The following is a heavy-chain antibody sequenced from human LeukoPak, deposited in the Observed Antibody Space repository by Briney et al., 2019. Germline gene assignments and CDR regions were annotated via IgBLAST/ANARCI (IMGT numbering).Heavy chain of an antibody. Sequence: GGSLRLSCAASGFTFSSYAMSWVRQAPGKGLKWVSTINDNGAGTYYADSVKGRFTISRDNSKNTLYLQMNSLRAEDTAVYYCARASYGDVYYDSSGYYLDYWGQGTLVTVSS. V-gene: IGHV3-23*01. CDR1: GFTFSSYA. CDR2: INDNGAGT. CDR3: ARASYGDVYYDSSGYYLDY. J-gene: IGHJ4*02. D-gene: IGHD3-22*01.